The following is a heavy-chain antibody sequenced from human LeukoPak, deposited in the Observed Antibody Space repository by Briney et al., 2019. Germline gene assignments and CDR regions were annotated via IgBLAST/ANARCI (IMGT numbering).Heavy chain of an antibody. D-gene: IGHD2-2*02. CDR3: ALHSGYCSSTSCDMGFLDY. J-gene: IGHJ4*02. CDR1: GGTFSSYA. V-gene: IGHV1-69*13. Sequence: ASVKVSCKASGGTFSSYAISWVRQAPGQGLEWMRGIIPIFGTANYAQKFQGRVTITADESTSTAYMELSSLRSEDTAVYYCALHSGYCSSTSCDMGFLDYWGQGTLVTVSS. CDR2: IIPIFGTA.